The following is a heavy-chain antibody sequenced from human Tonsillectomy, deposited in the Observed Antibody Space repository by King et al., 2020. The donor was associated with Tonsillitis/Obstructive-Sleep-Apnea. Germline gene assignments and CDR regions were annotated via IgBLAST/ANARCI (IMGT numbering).Heavy chain of an antibody. CDR3: AREPANDYGVDY. Sequence: VQLQESGPGLVKPSQTLSLTCTVSGGSISSGGYYWSWIRQHPGKGLEWIGYIYNSGSTYYNPSLKSRVTISVDTSQNQFSLKLSSVTAADTAVYYCAREPANDYGVDYWGQGTLVTVSS. J-gene: IGHJ4*02. D-gene: IGHD4-17*01. CDR2: IYNSGST. V-gene: IGHV4-31*03. CDR1: GGSISSGGYY.